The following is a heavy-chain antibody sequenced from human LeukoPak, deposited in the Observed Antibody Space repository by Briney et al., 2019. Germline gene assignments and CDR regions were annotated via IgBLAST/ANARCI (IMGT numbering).Heavy chain of an antibody. CDR3: ARDRSIAAAGYYYYYGMDV. D-gene: IGHD6-13*01. V-gene: IGHV1-3*01. J-gene: IGHJ6*02. CDR1: GYTFTSYA. CDR2: INAGNGNT. Sequence: ASVKVFCKASGYTFTSYAMHWVRQAPGQRLEWMGWINAGNGNTKYSQKFQGRVTITRDTSASTAYMELSSLRSEDTAVYYCARDRSIAAAGYYYYYGMDVWGQGTTVTVSS.